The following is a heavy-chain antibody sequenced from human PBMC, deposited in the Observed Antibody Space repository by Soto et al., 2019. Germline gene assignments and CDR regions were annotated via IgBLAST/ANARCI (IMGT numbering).Heavy chain of an antibody. J-gene: IGHJ5*02. CDR3: ARIYCTTTCDSWFDP. V-gene: IGHV5-10-1*01. Sequence: PGESLKISCTGFGYTFTTFWISWLRQMPGKGLEWMGSIDPRDSYVTYSPSFECHVTISVDKSISTAYLQWGSLKASDTAMYYCARIYCTTTCDSWFDPWGQGTLVTVSS. CDR2: IDPRDSYV. CDR1: GYTFTTFW. D-gene: IGHD2-2*01.